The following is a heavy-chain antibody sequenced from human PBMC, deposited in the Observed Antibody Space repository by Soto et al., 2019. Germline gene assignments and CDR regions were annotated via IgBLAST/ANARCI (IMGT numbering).Heavy chain of an antibody. CDR1: GFTFSSYW. D-gene: IGHD3-10*01. J-gene: IGHJ4*02. Sequence: GGSLRLSCAASGFTFSSYWMSWVRQAPGKGLEWVANIKQDGSEKYYVDSVKGRFTISRDNAKNSLYLQMNSLRAEDTAVYYCARDPSIKLSITMVRGGIDYRGQRTPVTGSS. CDR2: IKQDGSEK. V-gene: IGHV3-7*01. CDR3: ARDPSIKLSITMVRGGIDY.